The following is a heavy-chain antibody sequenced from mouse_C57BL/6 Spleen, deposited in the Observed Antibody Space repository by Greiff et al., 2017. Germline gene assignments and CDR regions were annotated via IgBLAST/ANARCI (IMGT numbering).Heavy chain of an antibody. Sequence: EVQLQQSGPELVKPGASVKISCKASGYSFTDYNMNWVKQSNGKSLEWIGVINPNYGTTSYNQKFQGKATLTVDQSSSTAYMQLNSLTSEDSAVYNGARNYGSSYRGYFDVWGTGTTVTVSS. J-gene: IGHJ1*03. CDR2: INPNYGTT. CDR1: GYSFTDYN. D-gene: IGHD1-1*01. V-gene: IGHV1-39*01. CDR3: ARNYGSSYRGYFDV.